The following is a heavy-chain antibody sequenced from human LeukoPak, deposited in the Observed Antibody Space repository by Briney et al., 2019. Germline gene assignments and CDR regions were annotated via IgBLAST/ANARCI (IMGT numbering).Heavy chain of an antibody. V-gene: IGHV4-59*08. CDR2: MYETGHT. CDR3: ARVRYEGYHFDY. D-gene: IGHD5-12*01. J-gene: IGHJ4*02. Sequence: SETLSLTCSVPGGSISGYYWSWIRQPPGQGLEWIGYMYETGHTMYNSSLKSRVTMSLDTSRNYFSLSLSSVTAADTAVYYCARVRYEGYHFDYWGQGTLVTVSS. CDR1: GGSISGYY.